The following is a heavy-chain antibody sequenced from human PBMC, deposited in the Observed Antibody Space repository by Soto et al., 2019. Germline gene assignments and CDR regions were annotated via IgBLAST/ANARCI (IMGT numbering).Heavy chain of an antibody. J-gene: IGHJ4*02. CDR3: VREGDYSDNNGYPLFDY. CDR2: IFGSGET. D-gene: IGHD3-22*01. Sequence: QVQLQESGPGLLKPSETLSLTCTVSGASMSNYYWSWIRQPASKGLEWIGRIFGSGETYYNPSLKSRVILSVDLSKSQFSLELTSVTAADTTVYFCVREGDYSDNNGYPLFDYWGQGTLVTVSP. CDR1: GASMSNYY. V-gene: IGHV4-4*07.